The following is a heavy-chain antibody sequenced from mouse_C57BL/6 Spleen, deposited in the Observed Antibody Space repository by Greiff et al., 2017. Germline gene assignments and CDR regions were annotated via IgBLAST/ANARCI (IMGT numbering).Heavy chain of an antibody. CDR3: ARYSNYFYAMDY. V-gene: IGHV5-6*01. D-gene: IGHD2-5*01. CDR2: ISSGGSYT. J-gene: IGHJ4*01. Sequence: EVQLVESGGDLVKPGGSLKLSCAASGFTFSSYGMSWVRQTPDKRLEWVATISSGGSYTYYPDSVKGRFTISRDNAKNTLYLQMSSLKSEDTAMYYCARYSNYFYAMDYWGQGTSVTVSS. CDR1: GFTFSSYG.